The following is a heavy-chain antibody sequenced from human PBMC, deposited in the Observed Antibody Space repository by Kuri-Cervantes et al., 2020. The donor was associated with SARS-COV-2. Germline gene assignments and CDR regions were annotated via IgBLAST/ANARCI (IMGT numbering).Heavy chain of an antibody. V-gene: IGHV1-3*01. J-gene: IGHJ5*02. CDR1: GYTFTSYA. D-gene: IGHD2-2*01. Sequence: ASVKVSCKAPGYTFTSYAMHWVRQAPGQRLEWMGWINAGNGNTKYSQKFQGRVTITRDTSATTANMELSSLRSEDTAVYYCARVGYCGSMSCYLDPWGQGTVVTVSS. CDR3: ARVGYCGSMSCYLDP. CDR2: INAGNGNT.